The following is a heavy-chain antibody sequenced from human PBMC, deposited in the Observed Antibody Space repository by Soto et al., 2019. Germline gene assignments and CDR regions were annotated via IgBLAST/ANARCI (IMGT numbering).Heavy chain of an antibody. J-gene: IGHJ5*02. CDR2: ISGSGGST. Sequence: LGLSCAASGFTFSSYAMSWVRQAPVKGLEWVSAISGSGGSTYYADSVKGRFTISRDNSKNTLYLQMNSLRAEDTAVYYCAKDHYYDSSGYYYVNWFDPWGQGTLVTVSS. CDR3: AKDHYYDSSGYYYVNWFDP. D-gene: IGHD3-22*01. V-gene: IGHV3-23*01. CDR1: GFTFSSYA.